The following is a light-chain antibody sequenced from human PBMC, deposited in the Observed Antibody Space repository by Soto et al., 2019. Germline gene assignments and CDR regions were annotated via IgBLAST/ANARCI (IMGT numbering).Light chain of an antibody. Sequence: AIHLSQSPSSLSASVGDSVTITCRASQGIRDDLAWFQQSPGKAPKVLIYATANLQSGVPSRFSGSGSGTDFTLTIISLQPGDFATYYCLQHYGFPPRLGHGTKVYIK. V-gene: IGKV1-6*01. CDR3: LQHYGFPPR. CDR1: QGIRDD. J-gene: IGKJ1*01. CDR2: ATA.